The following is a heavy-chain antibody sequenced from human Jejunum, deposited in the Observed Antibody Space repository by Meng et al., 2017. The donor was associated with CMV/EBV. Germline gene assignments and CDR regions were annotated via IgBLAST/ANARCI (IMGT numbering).Heavy chain of an antibody. V-gene: IGHV4-59*01. CDR3: ARGSRASGGDFDY. J-gene: IGHJ4*02. Sequence: VSVASPRNNYYWSWIRQSPGKGLEWIGNIYYSGTTNYNPSLKSRVIILIDTSNKQFSLKLGSVTTADAAVYYCARGSRASGGDFDYWGRGTLVTVSS. CDR2: IYYSGTT. D-gene: IGHD2-21*01. CDR1: VASPRNNYY.